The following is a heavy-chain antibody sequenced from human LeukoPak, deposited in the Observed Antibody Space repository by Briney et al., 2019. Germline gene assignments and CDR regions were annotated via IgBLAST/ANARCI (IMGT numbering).Heavy chain of an antibody. CDR3: TRESRPFCPFAF. CDR2: IAHDGTR. CDR1: GGSIDSTNY. D-gene: IGHD3-3*01. J-gene: IGHJ4*02. V-gene: IGHV4-4*02. Sequence: SQTLSLTCGVSGGSIDSTNYWSWVRQAPGKGLEWIGEIAHDGTRNYNPSLRSRVAMSFDRANNYFSLSLTAVTAADTALYYCTRESRPFCPFAFWGQGVMVTVSS.